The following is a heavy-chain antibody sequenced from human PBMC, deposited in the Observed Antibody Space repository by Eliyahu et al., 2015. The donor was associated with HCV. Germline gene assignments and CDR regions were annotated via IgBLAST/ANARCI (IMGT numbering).Heavy chain of an antibody. J-gene: IGHJ4*02. D-gene: IGHD3-3*01. CDR2: IYYDGSKK. CDR1: GFTFSTYG. CDR3: ARRTGSGPDY. Sequence: QVQLMESGGGVVQPGRSLTLSCAAAGFTFSTYGMYWVRQGPGKGLEWMTFIYYDGSKKFYADSVKGRFTISRDNSKNTLYLQMDGLRVEDTAVYYCARRTGSGPDYWGQGTLVTVSS. V-gene: IGHV3-33*01.